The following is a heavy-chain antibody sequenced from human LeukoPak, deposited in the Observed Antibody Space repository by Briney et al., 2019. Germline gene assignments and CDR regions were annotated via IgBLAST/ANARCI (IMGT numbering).Heavy chain of an antibody. V-gene: IGHV3-23*01. CDR1: GFTFSSYA. CDR2: ISGSGGSP. D-gene: IGHD5-18*01. Sequence: GGSLRLSCAASGFTFSSYAMSWVRQAPGKGLEWVSAISGSGGSPYYADSVKGRFTISRDNSKNTLYLQMNSLRAEDTAVYYCAKDTAMVGGYFDYWGQGTLVTVSS. CDR3: AKDTAMVGGYFDY. J-gene: IGHJ4*02.